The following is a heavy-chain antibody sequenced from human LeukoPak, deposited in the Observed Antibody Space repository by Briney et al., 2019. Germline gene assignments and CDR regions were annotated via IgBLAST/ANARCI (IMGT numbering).Heavy chain of an antibody. V-gene: IGHV4-34*01. Sequence: SETLSLTCAVYGGSFSGYYWSWIRQPPGKGLEWIGEINHSGSTNYNPSLKSRVTISVDTSKNQFSLKLSSVTAADTAVHYCARSPYCSSTSCLGSGEGISPYYYYGMDVWGQGTTVTVSS. J-gene: IGHJ6*02. CDR2: INHSGST. D-gene: IGHD2-2*01. CDR3: ARSPYCSSTSCLGSGEGISPYYYYGMDV. CDR1: GGSFSGYY.